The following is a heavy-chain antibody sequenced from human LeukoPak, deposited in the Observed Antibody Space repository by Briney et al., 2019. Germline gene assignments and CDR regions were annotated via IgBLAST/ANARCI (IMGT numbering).Heavy chain of an antibody. CDR1: GGSFSGYY. V-gene: IGHV4-34*01. Sequence: PSETLSLTCAVYGGSFSGYYWSWIRQPPGKGLEWIGEINHSGSTNYNPSLKSRVTISVDTSKNQFSLKLSSVTAADTVVYYCARGAKIATIFGVVIKPQQLPFDPWGQGTLVTVSS. J-gene: IGHJ5*02. CDR2: INHSGST. D-gene: IGHD3-3*01. CDR3: ARGAKIATIFGVVIKPQQLPFDP.